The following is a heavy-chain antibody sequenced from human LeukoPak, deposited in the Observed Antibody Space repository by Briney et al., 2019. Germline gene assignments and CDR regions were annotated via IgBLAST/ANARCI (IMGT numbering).Heavy chain of an antibody. V-gene: IGHV1-24*01. CDR2: FAPEHGQT. CDR3: TTGPGAISDDDY. Sequence: ASVKVSCKVSGYSLSELSMHWVRQAPGEGLEWTGGFAPEHGQTVYAQKFQGRVTMTADTSTDTAYMDLSSLTSEDTAMYYYTTGPGAISDDDYWGQGTLVTVSS. CDR1: GYSLSELS. D-gene: IGHD4/OR15-4a*01. J-gene: IGHJ4*02.